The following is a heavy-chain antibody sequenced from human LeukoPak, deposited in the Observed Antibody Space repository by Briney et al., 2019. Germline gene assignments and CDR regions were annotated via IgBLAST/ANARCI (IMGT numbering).Heavy chain of an antibody. CDR3: TSPLPYYYDSSGYSG. D-gene: IGHD3-22*01. V-gene: IGHV3-49*04. Sequence: GGSLRLSCAASGFTFSSYAMSWVRQAPGKGLEWVGFIRSKAYGGTTEYAASVKGRFTISRDDSKSIAYLQMNSLKTEDTAVYYCTSPLPYYYDSSGYSGWGQGTLVTVSS. J-gene: IGHJ4*02. CDR2: IRSKAYGGTT. CDR1: GFTFSSYA.